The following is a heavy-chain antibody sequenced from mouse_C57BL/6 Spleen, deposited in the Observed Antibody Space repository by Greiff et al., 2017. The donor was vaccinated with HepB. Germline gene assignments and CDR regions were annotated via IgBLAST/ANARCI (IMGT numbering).Heavy chain of an antibody. Sequence: EVQLQQSGPELVKPGASVKISCKASGYTFTDYYMNWVKQSHGKSLEWIGDINPNNGGTSYNQKFKGKATLTVDKSSSTAYMELRSLTSEDSAVYYCAIRRLLTTVVEDAMDYWGQGTSVTVSS. V-gene: IGHV1-26*01. D-gene: IGHD1-1*01. CDR3: AIRRLLTTVVEDAMDY. CDR2: INPNNGGT. CDR1: GYTFTDYY. J-gene: IGHJ4*01.